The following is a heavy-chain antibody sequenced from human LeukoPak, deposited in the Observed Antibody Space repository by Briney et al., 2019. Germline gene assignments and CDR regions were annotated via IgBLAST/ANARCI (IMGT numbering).Heavy chain of an antibody. J-gene: IGHJ4*02. CDR3: AKGRDGYSQALLDY. CDR2: ISWNSGSI. D-gene: IGHD5-24*01. CDR1: GFTFDDYA. V-gene: IGHV3-9*01. Sequence: GRSLRLSCAASGFTFDDYAMHWVRQAPGKGLEWVSGISWNSGSIGYADSVKGRFTISRDNAKNSLYLQMNSLRAEDTALYYCAKGRDGYSQALLDYWGQGTLVTVSS.